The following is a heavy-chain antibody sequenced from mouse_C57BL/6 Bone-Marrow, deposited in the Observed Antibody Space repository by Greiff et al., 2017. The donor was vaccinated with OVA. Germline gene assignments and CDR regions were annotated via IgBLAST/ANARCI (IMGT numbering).Heavy chain of an antibody. J-gene: IGHJ3*01. Sequence: QVQLKQSGAELAKPGASVKLSCKASGYTFTSYWMHWVKQRPGQGLEWIGYINPSSGYTKYNQKFKDKATLTADKSSSTAYMQLSSLTYEDSAAYYCAIDGYPTWFAYWGQGTLVTVSA. D-gene: IGHD2-3*01. CDR2: INPSSGYT. CDR3: AIDGYPTWFAY. V-gene: IGHV1-7*01. CDR1: GYTFTSYW.